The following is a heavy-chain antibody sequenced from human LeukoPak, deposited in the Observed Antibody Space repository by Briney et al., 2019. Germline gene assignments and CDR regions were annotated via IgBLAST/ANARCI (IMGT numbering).Heavy chain of an antibody. V-gene: IGHV1-46*01. CDR2: INPSGGST. Sequence: GASVKVSCKASGYTFTGYYMHWVRQAPGQGLEWMGIINPSGGSTSYAQKFQGRVTMTRDMSTSTVYMELSSLRSEDTAVYYCARDLGSSGYKTTDDYWGRGTLVTVSS. J-gene: IGHJ4*02. CDR1: GYTFTGYY. D-gene: IGHD3-22*01. CDR3: ARDLGSSGYKTTDDY.